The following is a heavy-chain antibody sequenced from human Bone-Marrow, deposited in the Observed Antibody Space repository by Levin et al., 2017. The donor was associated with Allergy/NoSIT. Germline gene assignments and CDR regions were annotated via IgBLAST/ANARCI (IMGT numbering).Heavy chain of an antibody. V-gene: IGHV1-8*01. J-gene: IGHJ3*02. CDR3: ARGMLLYPHAFDI. CDR1: GYSFSRYD. D-gene: IGHD2-2*02. CDR2: LNPNSGNT. Sequence: ASVKVSCKATGYSFSRYDINWVRQATGQGPEWMGWLNPNSGNTVLAQKFQGRVTLTRNTSISTAYLELSSLRDDDTALYYCARGMLLYPHAFDIWGQGTVVTVSS.